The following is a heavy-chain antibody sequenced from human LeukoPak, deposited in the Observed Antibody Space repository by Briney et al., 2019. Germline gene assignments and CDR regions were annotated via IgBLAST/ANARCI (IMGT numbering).Heavy chain of an antibody. J-gene: IGHJ6*04. D-gene: IGHD3-10*01. Sequence: ASVKDSCKVSGYTLTELSMHWVRQAPGKGLEWMGGFDPEDGETIYAQKFQGRVTMTEDTSTDTAYMELSSLRSEDTAVYYCATSKGLWFGSDSYYYYGMDVWGKGTTVTVSS. CDR2: FDPEDGET. V-gene: IGHV1-24*01. CDR1: GYTLTELS. CDR3: ATSKGLWFGSDSYYYYGMDV.